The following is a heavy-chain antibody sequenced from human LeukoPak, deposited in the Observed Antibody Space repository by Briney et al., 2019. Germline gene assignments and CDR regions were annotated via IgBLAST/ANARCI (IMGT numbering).Heavy chain of an antibody. D-gene: IGHD4-11*01. CDR2: IYRDGSS. J-gene: IGHJ5*02. Sequence: PGGSLRLSCVASGLSVSSNYMSWVRQAPGKGLEWVSVIYRDGSSYYAESVKGRFTISRDNSKNTLYLQMNSLRAEDTAVYYCARDAYSSSFDPWGQGTLVTVSS. CDR1: GLSVSSNY. CDR3: ARDAYSSSFDP. V-gene: IGHV3-66*01.